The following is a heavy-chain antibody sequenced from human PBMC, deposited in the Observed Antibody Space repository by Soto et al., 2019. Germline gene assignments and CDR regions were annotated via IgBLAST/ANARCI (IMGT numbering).Heavy chain of an antibody. J-gene: IGHJ5*02. D-gene: IGHD1-26*01. CDR2: IYYSGST. Sequence: PSETLSLTCAVSGGSISSGGYSWSWIRQPPGKGLEWIGYIYYSGSTNYNPSLKSRVTISVDTSKNQFSLKLSSVTAADTAVYYCARSSGSYFLRGVNWFDPWGQGTLVTVSS. CDR1: GGSISSGGYS. V-gene: IGHV4-61*08. CDR3: ARSSGSYFLRGVNWFDP.